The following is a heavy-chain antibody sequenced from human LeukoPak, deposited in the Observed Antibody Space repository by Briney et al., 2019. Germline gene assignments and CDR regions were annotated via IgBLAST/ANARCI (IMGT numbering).Heavy chain of an antibody. V-gene: IGHV1-46*01. CDR3: ARETFHGDAFDI. CDR2: INPSGGST. J-gene: IGHJ3*02. Sequence: ASVKVSCKASGYTFTSYYMHWVRQAPGQGLEWIGIINPSGGSTSYAQKFQGRVTMTRDMSTSPVYMELSSLRSEDTAVYYCARETFHGDAFDIWGKGTMVTVSS. D-gene: IGHD2/OR15-2a*01. CDR1: GYTFTSYY.